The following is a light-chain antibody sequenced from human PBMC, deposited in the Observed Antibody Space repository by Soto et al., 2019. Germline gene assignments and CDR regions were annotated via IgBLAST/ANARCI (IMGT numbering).Light chain of an antibody. Sequence: QSVLTQPPSVSAAPGQKVNISCCGSSSNIGGNSVSWYQQLPGTAPKLLIYDDNKRPSGIPDRFSGSKSGTSATLGITGFQTGDEADYYCGSWDSSLSAYVFGTGTKVTVL. CDR1: SSNIGGNS. CDR2: DDN. J-gene: IGLJ1*01. V-gene: IGLV1-51*01. CDR3: GSWDSSLSAYV.